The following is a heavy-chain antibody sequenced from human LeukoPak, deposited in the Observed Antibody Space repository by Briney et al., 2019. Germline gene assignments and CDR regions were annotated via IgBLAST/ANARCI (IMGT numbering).Heavy chain of an antibody. CDR2: IYYSGST. Sequence: TSETLSLTCTVSGGSISSYYWSWIRQPPGKGLEWIGYIYYSGSTNYNPSLKSRVTISVDTSKNQFSLKLSSVTAADTAVYYCARQLGSSLYYFDYWGQGTLVTVSS. CDR1: GGSISSYY. CDR3: ARQLGSSLYYFDY. V-gene: IGHV4-59*08. J-gene: IGHJ4*02. D-gene: IGHD7-27*01.